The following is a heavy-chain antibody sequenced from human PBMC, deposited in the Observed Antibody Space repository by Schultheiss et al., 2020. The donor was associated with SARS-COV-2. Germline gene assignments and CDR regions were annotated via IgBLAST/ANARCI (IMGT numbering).Heavy chain of an antibody. CDR3: AKWRVTGDRGDY. CDR2: ISYDGSNK. J-gene: IGHJ4*02. V-gene: IGHV3-30*18. D-gene: IGHD7-27*01. Sequence: GGSLRLSCATSGFTFSSCEINWVRQAPGKGLEWVAVISYDGSNKYYADSVKGRFTISRDNSKNTLYLQMNSLRAEDTAVYYCAKWRVTGDRGDYWGQGTLVTVSS. CDR1: GFTFSSCE.